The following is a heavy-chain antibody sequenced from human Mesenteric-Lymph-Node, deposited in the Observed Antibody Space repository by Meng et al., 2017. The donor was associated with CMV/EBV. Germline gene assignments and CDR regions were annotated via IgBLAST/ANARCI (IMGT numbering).Heavy chain of an antibody. CDR1: GFTFSSYP. J-gene: IGHJ4*02. CDR2: IYSGGSST. V-gene: IGHV3-23*03. D-gene: IGHD5-12*01. CDR3: AKDLRGYSNDY. Sequence: GESLKISCAASGFTFSSYPMSWVRQAPGKGLEWVSVIYSGGSSTYYAESVKGRFTISRDNSKNTLSLQMNSLSAEDTAVYYCAKDLRGYSNDYWGQGTLVTVSS.